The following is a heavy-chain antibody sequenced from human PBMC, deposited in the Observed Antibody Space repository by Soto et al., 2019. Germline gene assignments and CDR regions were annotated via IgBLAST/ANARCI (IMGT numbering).Heavy chain of an antibody. Sequence: PSETLSLTCAVYGGSFSGYYWSWIRQPPGKGLEWIGEINHSGSTNYNPSLKSRVTISVDTSKNQFSLKLSSVTAADTAVYYCARDGYYDYVWGSYRPYYFDYWGQGTLVTVSS. CDR1: GGSFSGYY. CDR2: INHSGST. D-gene: IGHD3-16*02. V-gene: IGHV4-34*01. CDR3: ARDGYYDYVWGSYRPYYFDY. J-gene: IGHJ4*02.